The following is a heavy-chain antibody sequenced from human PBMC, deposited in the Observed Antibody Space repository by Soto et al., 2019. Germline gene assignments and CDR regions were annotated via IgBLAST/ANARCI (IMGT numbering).Heavy chain of an antibody. D-gene: IGHD3-16*02. CDR1: GGSISSYY. V-gene: IGHV4-59*01. Sequence: SETLSLTCTVSGGSISSYYWSWIRQPPGKGLEWIGYIYYSGSTNYNPSLKSRVTISVDTSKNQFSLKLSSVTAADTAVYYCARGAVYDYVWGSYRSPFDYWGQGTLVTVSS. CDR3: ARGAVYDYVWGSYRSPFDY. J-gene: IGHJ4*02. CDR2: IYYSGST.